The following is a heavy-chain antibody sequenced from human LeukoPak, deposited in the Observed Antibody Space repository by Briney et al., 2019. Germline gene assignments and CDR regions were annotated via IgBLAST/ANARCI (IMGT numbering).Heavy chain of an antibody. V-gene: IGHV3-30*18. J-gene: IGHJ4*02. CDR3: AKVAGPTDFDY. CDR2: ISYDGSDK. Sequence: GGSLRLSCAASGFTFSSYGMHWVRQAPGKGLEWVAVISYDGSDKYYADSVKGRFTISRDNSKNTLYLQMNSLRAEDTAVYYCAKVAGPTDFDYWGQGTLVTVSP. CDR1: GFTFSSYG.